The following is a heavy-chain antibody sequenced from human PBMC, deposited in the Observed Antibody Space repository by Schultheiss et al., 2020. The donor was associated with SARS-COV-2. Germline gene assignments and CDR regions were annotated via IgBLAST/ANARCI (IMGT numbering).Heavy chain of an antibody. J-gene: IGHJ5*02. Sequence: SQTLSLTCAISGDSVSSNSAAWNWIRQSPSRGLEWLGRTYYRSKWYNDYAVSVKSRITINPDTSKNQFSLQLNSVTPEDTAVYYCARGRGSLSMFRSGPGADWFDPWGQGTLVTVAS. CDR3: ARGRGSLSMFRSGPGADWFDP. D-gene: IGHD3-10*01. CDR2: TYYRSKWYN. V-gene: IGHV6-1*01. CDR1: GDSVSSNSAA.